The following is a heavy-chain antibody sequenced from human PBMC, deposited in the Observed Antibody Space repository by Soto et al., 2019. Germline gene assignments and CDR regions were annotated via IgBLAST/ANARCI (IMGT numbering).Heavy chain of an antibody. Sequence: GGSLRLSCAASGFTLSSFWMNWVRQAPGKRLEWVANINQDGSEIYYVDSVKGRFTISRDNAKNSLYLQMISLRVEDTAVYYCVRAVASAGSYWGQGTLVTVSS. D-gene: IGHD3-10*01. J-gene: IGHJ4*02. CDR1: GFTLSSFW. CDR3: VRAVASAGSY. CDR2: INQDGSEI. V-gene: IGHV3-7*01.